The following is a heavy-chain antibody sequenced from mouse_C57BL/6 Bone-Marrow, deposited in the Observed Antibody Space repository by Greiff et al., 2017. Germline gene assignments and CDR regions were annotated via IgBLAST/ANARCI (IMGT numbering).Heavy chain of an antibody. D-gene: IGHD1-1*01. V-gene: IGHV1-26*01. CDR3: ARDTTVTDY. CDR1: GYTFTDYY. Sequence: EVQRVESGPELVKPGASVKISCKASGYTFTDYYMNWVKQSHGKSLEWIGDINPNNGGTSYNQKFKGKATLTVDKSSSTAYMELRSLTSEDSAVYYCARDTTVTDYWGQGTTLTVSS. CDR2: INPNNGGT. J-gene: IGHJ2*01.